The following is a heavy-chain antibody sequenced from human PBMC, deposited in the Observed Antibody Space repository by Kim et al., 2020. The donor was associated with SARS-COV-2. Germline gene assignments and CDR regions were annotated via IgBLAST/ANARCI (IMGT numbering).Heavy chain of an antibody. CDR3: AKVGATTAPFDY. Sequence: ASVKVSCKASGYTFTSYYMHWVRQAPGQGLEWMGIINPSGGSTSYAQKFQGRVTMTRDTSTSTVYMELSSLRSEDTAVYYCAKVGATTAPFDYWGQGTLVTVSS. J-gene: IGHJ4*02. D-gene: IGHD1-26*01. V-gene: IGHV1-46*01. CDR2: INPSGGST. CDR1: GYTFTSYY.